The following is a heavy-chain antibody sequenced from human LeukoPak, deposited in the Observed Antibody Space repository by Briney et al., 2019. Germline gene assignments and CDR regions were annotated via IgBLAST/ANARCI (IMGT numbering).Heavy chain of an antibody. CDR3: AKDTSGYSSSSWGY. J-gene: IGHJ4*02. CDR2: ISYDGSNK. D-gene: IGHD6-6*01. Sequence: GGSLDSSCEAFGLTFSSYAMTWFGKAPAKGLGWVAVISYDGSNKYYADSVKGRFTISRDNSKNTLYLQMNSLRAEDTAVYYCAKDTSGYSSSSWGYWGQGTLVTVSS. V-gene: IGHV3-30*04. CDR1: GLTFSSYA.